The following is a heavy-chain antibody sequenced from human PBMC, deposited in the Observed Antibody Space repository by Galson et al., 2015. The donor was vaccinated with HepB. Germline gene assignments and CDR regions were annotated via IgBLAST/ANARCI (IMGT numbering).Heavy chain of an antibody. CDR1: GFTFSSYW. CDR3: ATYSWSGRKYDAFDI. D-gene: IGHD5-18*01. J-gene: IGHJ3*02. Sequence: SLRLSCAASGFTFSSYWMSWVRQAPGKGLEWVANIKQDGSEKYYVDSVKGRFTISRDNAKNSLYLQMNSLRVEDTAVYYCATYSWSGRKYDAFDIWGQGTMVTVSS. CDR2: IKQDGSEK. V-gene: IGHV3-7*03.